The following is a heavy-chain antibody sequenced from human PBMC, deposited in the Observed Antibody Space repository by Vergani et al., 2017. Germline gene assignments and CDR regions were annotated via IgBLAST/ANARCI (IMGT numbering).Heavy chain of an antibody. CDR1: GGSISSYY. Sequence: QVQLQESGPGLVKPSETLSLTCTVSGGSISSYYWSWIRQPAGKGLEWIGRIYTSGSTNYNPSLKSRVTMSVDTSKNQFSLKLSSVTAADTAVYYCARGQYSSSKYYYYYYMDVWGKGTTVTVSS. CDR2: IYTSGST. J-gene: IGHJ6*03. CDR3: ARGQYSSSKYYYYYYMDV. V-gene: IGHV4-4*07. D-gene: IGHD6-6*01.